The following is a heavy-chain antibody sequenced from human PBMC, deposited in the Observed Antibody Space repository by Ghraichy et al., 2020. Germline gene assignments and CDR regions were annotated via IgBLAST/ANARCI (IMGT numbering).Heavy chain of an antibody. D-gene: IGHD3-22*01. V-gene: IGHV3-48*02. J-gene: IGHJ6*02. CDR3: ASSENYDSSAPWYYYGMDV. Sequence: GGSLRLSCAASGFTFSSYSMNWVRQAPGKGLEWVSYISSSSSTIYYADSVKGRFTISRDNAKNSLYLQMNSLRDEDTAVYYCASSENYDSSAPWYYYGMDVWGQGTTVTVSS. CDR2: ISSSSSTI. CDR1: GFTFSSYS.